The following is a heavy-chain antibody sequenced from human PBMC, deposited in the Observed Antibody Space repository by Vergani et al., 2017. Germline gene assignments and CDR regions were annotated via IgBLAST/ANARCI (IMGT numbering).Heavy chain of an antibody. D-gene: IGHD4-17*01. CDR2: VNPKSGTT. CDR3: TRGLPRTLTTETYYFDY. V-gene: IGHV1-8*03. CDR1: GYPFTTYD. Sequence: QVQLVQSGAEVKKPGASVKLSCKTSGYPFTTYDINWVRQAIGHGLEWMGWVNPKSGTTGYAQTFQGRITITRDTAISTAYMELSSLRSDDTAVYYCTRGLPRTLTTETYYFDYWGQGTLVTVSS. J-gene: IGHJ4*02.